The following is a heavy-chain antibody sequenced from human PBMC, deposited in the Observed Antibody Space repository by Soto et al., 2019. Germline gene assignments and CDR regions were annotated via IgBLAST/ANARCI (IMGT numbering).Heavy chain of an antibody. CDR3: AREGQTYDFWSGYHNYYYYYMDV. CDR2: ISSSSYI. V-gene: IGHV3-21*01. Sequence: GGSLRLSCAASGFTFSSYSMNWVRQAPGKGLEWVSSISSSSYIYYADSVKGRFTISRDNAKNSLYLQMNSLRAEDTAVYYCAREGQTYDFWSGYHNYYYYYMDVWGKGATVTVSS. J-gene: IGHJ6*03. CDR1: GFTFSSYS. D-gene: IGHD3-3*01.